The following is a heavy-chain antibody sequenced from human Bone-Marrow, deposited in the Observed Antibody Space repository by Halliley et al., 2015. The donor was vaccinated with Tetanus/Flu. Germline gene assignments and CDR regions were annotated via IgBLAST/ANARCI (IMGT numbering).Heavy chain of an antibody. D-gene: IGHD1-26*01. CDR3: VRGAGWVFDC. J-gene: IGHJ4*02. Sequence: GLGWVAIIKQDGIEKHYGGPAEGRFTISRDNAKSSLFLQMNTLRADDTARYFCVRGAGWVFDCWGQGTLVTVSS. V-gene: IGHV3-7*03. CDR2: IKQDGIEK.